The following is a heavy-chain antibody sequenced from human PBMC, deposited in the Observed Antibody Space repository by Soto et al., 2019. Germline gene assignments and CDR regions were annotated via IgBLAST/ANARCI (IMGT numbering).Heavy chain of an antibody. CDR2: FDPEDGET. CDR1: GYTLTELS. CDR3: ATVLPLYCSGGSCYSEGGWFDP. V-gene: IGHV1-24*01. J-gene: IGHJ5*02. Sequence: ASVKVSCKVSGYTLTELSMHWVRQAPGKGLEWMGGFDPEDGETIYAQKFQGRVTMTEDTSTDTAYMELSSLRSEDTAVYYCATVLPLYCSGGSCYSEGGWFDPWGQGTLVTVSS. D-gene: IGHD2-15*01.